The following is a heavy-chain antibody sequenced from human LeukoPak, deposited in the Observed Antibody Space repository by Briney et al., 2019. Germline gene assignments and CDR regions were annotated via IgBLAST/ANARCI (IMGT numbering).Heavy chain of an antibody. Sequence: TSVKVSCKASGYTFTSYGISWVRQAPGQGLEWMGWISAYNGNTNYAQKLQGRVTMTTDTSTSTAYMELRSLRSDDTAVYYCARDGGDYYDSSGYRDWGQGTLVTVSS. V-gene: IGHV1-18*01. CDR1: GYTFTSYG. J-gene: IGHJ4*02. CDR2: ISAYNGNT. CDR3: ARDGGDYYDSSGYRD. D-gene: IGHD3-22*01.